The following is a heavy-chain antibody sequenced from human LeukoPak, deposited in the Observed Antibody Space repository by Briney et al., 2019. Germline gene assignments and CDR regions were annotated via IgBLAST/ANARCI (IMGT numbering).Heavy chain of an antibody. CDR2: IYTSGST. J-gene: IGHJ5*02. Sequence: PSETLSLTCTVSGGSISSYYWSWIRQPAGKGLEWIGRIYTSGSTNYNPSLKSRVTISVDTSKNQFSLKLSSVTAADTAVYYCARAKMTTVTTGFDPWGQGTLVTVSS. V-gene: IGHV4-4*07. D-gene: IGHD4-11*01. CDR1: GGSISSYY. CDR3: ARAKMTTVTTGFDP.